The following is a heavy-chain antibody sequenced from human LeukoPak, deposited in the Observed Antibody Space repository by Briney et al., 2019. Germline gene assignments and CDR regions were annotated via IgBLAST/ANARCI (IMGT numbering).Heavy chain of an antibody. CDR2: IYYSGST. J-gene: IGHJ4*02. Sequence: TSETLSLTCTVSGGSISSYYWSWIRQPPGKGLEWIGYIYYSGSTNYNPSLKSRVTISVDTSKNQFSLKLSSVTAADTAVYYCARRSMVRGVILHDYWGQGTLVTVSS. CDR3: ARRSMVRGVILHDY. D-gene: IGHD3-10*01. V-gene: IGHV4-59*08. CDR1: GGSISSYY.